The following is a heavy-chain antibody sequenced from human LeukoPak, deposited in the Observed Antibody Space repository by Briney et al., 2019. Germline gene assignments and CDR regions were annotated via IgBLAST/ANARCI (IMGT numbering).Heavy chain of an antibody. Sequence: GGSLRLSCAASGFTFSSYNMNWVRQAPGKGLEWVSSISTSSSYIYYTDSVKGRFTISRDNAKNSLYLQMNSLRAEDTAVYYCAKDGVRGYYMDVWGKGTTVTVSS. CDR2: ISTSSSYI. V-gene: IGHV3-21*04. CDR3: AKDGVRGYYMDV. J-gene: IGHJ6*03. D-gene: IGHD3-10*01. CDR1: GFTFSSYN.